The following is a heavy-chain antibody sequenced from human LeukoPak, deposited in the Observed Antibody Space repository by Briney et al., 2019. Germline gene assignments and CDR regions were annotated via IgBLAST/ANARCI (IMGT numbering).Heavy chain of an antibody. CDR3: AKYLSRAFDS. CDR2: INQEASRT. Sequence: GGSLRLSCAASGFTFRSYWMSWVRQAPGKGLEWLGHINQEASRTDHADSVKGRFTISRDISRNLLYLHMSSLRAEDTAVYYCAKYLSRAFDSWGQGILVSVSS. V-gene: IGHV3-7*01. CDR1: GFTFRSYW. D-gene: IGHD2/OR15-2a*01. J-gene: IGHJ4*02.